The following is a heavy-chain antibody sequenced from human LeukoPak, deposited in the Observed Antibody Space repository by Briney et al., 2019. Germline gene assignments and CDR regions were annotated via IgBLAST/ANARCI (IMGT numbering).Heavy chain of an antibody. CDR2: ISSSSSYI. J-gene: IGHJ4*02. CDR1: GFTFSSYR. D-gene: IGHD6-19*01. V-gene: IGHV3-21*01. CDR3: ARENGIAVGGTLDY. Sequence: PGGSLRLSCAASGFTFSSYRMTWVRQAPGKGLEWVSSISSSSSYIYYADSVKGRFTISRDNAKNSLYLQMNRLRAEDTAVYYCARENGIAVGGTLDYWGQGTLVTVSS.